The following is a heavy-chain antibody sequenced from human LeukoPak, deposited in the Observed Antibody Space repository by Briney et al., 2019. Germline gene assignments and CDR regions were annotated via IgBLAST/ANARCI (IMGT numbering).Heavy chain of an antibody. Sequence: PSETLSLTCTVSGGSISSYYWSWMRQPPGKGLEWIGYIYYSGSTNYNPSLKSRVTISVDTSKNQFSLKLSSVTAADTAVYYCASSGTVTEYYFDYWGQGTLVTVSS. D-gene: IGHD4-17*01. CDR1: GGSISSYY. V-gene: IGHV4-59*01. CDR3: ASSGTVTEYYFDY. CDR2: IYYSGST. J-gene: IGHJ4*02.